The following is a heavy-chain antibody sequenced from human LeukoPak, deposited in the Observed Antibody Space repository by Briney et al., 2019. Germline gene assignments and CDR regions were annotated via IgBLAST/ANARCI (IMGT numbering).Heavy chain of an antibody. Sequence: SETLSLTCAVYGGSFSAYYWTWIRQPPGKGLEWIGEINHSGSSDYNSSLRSRVTISVDTSYKQFSLRLSSVTAADTAVYYCAPRGDIEHSYVYGKWFDPWGQGTRVTVSS. D-gene: IGHD5-18*01. J-gene: IGHJ5*02. CDR1: GGSFSAYY. CDR3: APRGDIEHSYVYGKWFDP. CDR2: INHSGSS. V-gene: IGHV4-34*01.